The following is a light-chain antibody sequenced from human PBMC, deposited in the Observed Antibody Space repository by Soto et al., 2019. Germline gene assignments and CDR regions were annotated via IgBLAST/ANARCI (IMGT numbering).Light chain of an antibody. Sequence: IVLTQSPGTLSLSPGERATLSCRASQSVSSSYLAWYQQKPGPAPRLLIYGASSRATGIPDMFSGSGSGTDFTLTISRLEPEDFAEYYCQQYGSSPTFGGGTKVEIK. J-gene: IGKJ4*01. CDR2: GAS. CDR3: QQYGSSPT. V-gene: IGKV3-20*01. CDR1: QSVSSSY.